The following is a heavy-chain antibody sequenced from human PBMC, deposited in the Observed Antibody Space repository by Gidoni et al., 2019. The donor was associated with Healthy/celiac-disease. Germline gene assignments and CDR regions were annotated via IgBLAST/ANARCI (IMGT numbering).Heavy chain of an antibody. CDR2: ISGSGGST. D-gene: IGHD2-15*01. Sequence: EVQLLESGGGLVQPGGSLRLSCAASGFPFRSYARSWVRQAPGKGLEWVSAISGSGGSTYYADSVKGRFTISRDNSKNTLYLQMNFLRAEDTAVYYCAKDKARYCSGGSCLYYYGMDVWGQGTTVTVSS. V-gene: IGHV3-23*01. CDR1: GFPFRSYA. J-gene: IGHJ6*02. CDR3: AKDKARYCSGGSCLYYYGMDV.